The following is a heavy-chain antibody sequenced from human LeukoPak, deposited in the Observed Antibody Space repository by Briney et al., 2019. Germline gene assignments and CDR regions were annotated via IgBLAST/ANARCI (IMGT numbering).Heavy chain of an antibody. D-gene: IGHD1-1*01. CDR3: AREILEPGKTHEY. CDR2: INNDGTAT. J-gene: IGHJ4*02. Sequence: PGGSLRLSCAASGFTFSAYWMHWVRQVPGKGLVWVSRINNDGTATFFADSVKGRFTIFRDNAKNTLYLQMDSLRAEDTAMYYCAREILEPGKTHEYWGQGTLVTVSS. V-gene: IGHV3-74*01. CDR1: GFTFSAYW.